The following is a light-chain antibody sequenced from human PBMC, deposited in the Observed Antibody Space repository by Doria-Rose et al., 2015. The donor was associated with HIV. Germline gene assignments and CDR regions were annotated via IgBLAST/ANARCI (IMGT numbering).Light chain of an antibody. CDR3: HQYGTSWT. CDR2: DGS. V-gene: IGKV3-20*01. J-gene: IGKJ1*01. Sequence: TQSPGTLSLSPGERATPSCRASQSFSSTYLAWYQQKPGQAPSLLIYDGSTRATGIPGRFSASGSGTDFTLTINRLEPEDFALYYCHQYGTSWTFGQGTKVEI. CDR1: QSFSSTY.